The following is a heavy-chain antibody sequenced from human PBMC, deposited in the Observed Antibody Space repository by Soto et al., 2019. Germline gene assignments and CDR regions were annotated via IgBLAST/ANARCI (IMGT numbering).Heavy chain of an antibody. D-gene: IGHD6-13*01. CDR2: TYYGVSS. Sequence: PSETLSLTCAVSGYSISSGYYWGWIRQPPGKGLEWLGTTYYGVSSYYNPSLRSRITILLDASTNQLSLKLSSVTAADTAVYFCVRVAGSASWYETDSWGQGILVT. V-gene: IGHV4-38-2*01. CDR1: GYSISSGYY. CDR3: VRVAGSASWYETDS. J-gene: IGHJ4*02.